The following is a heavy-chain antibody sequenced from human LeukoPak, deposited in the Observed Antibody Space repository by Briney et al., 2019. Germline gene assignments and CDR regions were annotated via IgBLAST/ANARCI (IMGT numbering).Heavy chain of an antibody. CDR2: IKQDGSEK. CDR1: GFTFSSYW. J-gene: IGHJ5*02. V-gene: IGHV3-7*01. D-gene: IGHD1-26*01. CDR3: AREGGSYLVDP. Sequence: PGGSLRLSCVASGFTFSSYWMSWVRQAPGKGLEWVANIKQDGSEKYYVDSVKGRFTISRDNAKNSLYLQMNSLRAEDTAVYYCAREGGSYLVDPWGQGTLVTVSS.